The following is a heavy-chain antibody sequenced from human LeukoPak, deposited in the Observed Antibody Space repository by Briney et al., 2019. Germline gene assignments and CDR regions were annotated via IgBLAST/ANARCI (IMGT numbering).Heavy chain of an antibody. CDR1: GFTFSSYG. J-gene: IGHJ4*02. CDR2: IRYDGSNK. D-gene: IGHD3-3*01. CDR3: ARDGRLIFGVVRVFDY. Sequence: GGSLRLSCAASGFTFSSYGMHWVRQAPGKGLEWVAFIRYDGSNKYYADSVKGRFTISRDNSKNTLYLQMNSLRAEDTAVYYCARDGRLIFGVVRVFDYWGQGTLVTVSS. V-gene: IGHV3-30*02.